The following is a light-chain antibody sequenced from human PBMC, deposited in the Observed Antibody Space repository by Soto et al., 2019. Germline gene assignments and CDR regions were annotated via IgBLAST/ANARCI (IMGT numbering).Light chain of an antibody. CDR2: GAS. V-gene: IGKV3D-20*02. CDR3: QQRSNWRIT. Sequence: EIVLTQSPGILSLSPGERAILSCRASQSVSNNYLAWYQQKPGQAPRLLIYGASSRATAIPDRFSGSGSGTDFTLTISSLEPEDFAVYYCQQRSNWRITFGQGTRLEIK. J-gene: IGKJ5*01. CDR1: QSVSNNY.